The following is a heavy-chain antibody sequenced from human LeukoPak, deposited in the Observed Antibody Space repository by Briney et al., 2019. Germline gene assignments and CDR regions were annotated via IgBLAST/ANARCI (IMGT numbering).Heavy chain of an antibody. J-gene: IGHJ4*02. D-gene: IGHD1-26*01. CDR2: INHSGST. Sequence: SETLSLTRAVYGGSFSGYYWSWIRQPPGKGLEWIEEINHSGSTNYNPSLKSRVTISVDTSKNQFSLNFNSVTAADSAVYYCAANGYYTIEYWGQGTLVTVSS. CDR3: AANGYYTIEY. CDR1: GGSFSGYY. V-gene: IGHV4-34*01.